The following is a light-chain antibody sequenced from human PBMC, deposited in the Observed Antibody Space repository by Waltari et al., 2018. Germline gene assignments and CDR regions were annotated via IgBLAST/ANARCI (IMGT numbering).Light chain of an antibody. CDR3: QTWDTDIHVV. J-gene: IGLJ2*01. V-gene: IGLV4-69*01. CDR1: RGHTNYA. CDR2: LNSDGSH. Sequence: FVLTQSPSASASLGASVKLTCTLSRGHTNYAIAWHQQQPKKGPRFLMKLNSDGSHTKGDGIPDRFSGSSSGAERFLTISSLQSEDEGDYYCQTWDTDIHVVFGGGTKL.